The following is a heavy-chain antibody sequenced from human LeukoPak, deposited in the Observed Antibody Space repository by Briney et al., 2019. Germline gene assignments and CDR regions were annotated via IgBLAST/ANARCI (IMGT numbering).Heavy chain of an antibody. D-gene: IGHD3-10*01. J-gene: IGHJ4*02. Sequence: PGGSLRLSCAASGFTFSSYSMNWVRQAPGKGLEWVSSISSSSSYIYYADSVKGRFTISRDNTKNSLYLQMNSLRAEDTAVYYCASIVEEFGELLYDYWGQGTLVTVSS. CDR1: GFTFSSYS. V-gene: IGHV3-21*01. CDR3: ASIVEEFGELLYDY. CDR2: ISSSSSYI.